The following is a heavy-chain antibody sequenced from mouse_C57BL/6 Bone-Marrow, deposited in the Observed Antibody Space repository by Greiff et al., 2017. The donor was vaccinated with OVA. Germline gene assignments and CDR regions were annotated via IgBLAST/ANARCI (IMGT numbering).Heavy chain of an antibody. Sequence: VQLQQPGAELVKPGASVKMSCKASGYTFTSYWITWVKQRPGQGLEWIGDIYPGSGSTNHNEKFKSKATLTVDTSSSTAYMQLSSLTSEDSAVYYCARGTYYYGSYWYFDVWGTGTTVTVSS. D-gene: IGHD1-1*01. J-gene: IGHJ1*03. V-gene: IGHV1-55*01. CDR3: ARGTYYYGSYWYFDV. CDR2: IYPGSGST. CDR1: GYTFTSYW.